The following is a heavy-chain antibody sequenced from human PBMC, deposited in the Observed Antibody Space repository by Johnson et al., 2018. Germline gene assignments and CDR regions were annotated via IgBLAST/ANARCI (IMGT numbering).Heavy chain of an antibody. V-gene: IGHV1-8*01. CDR1: GYTFTSYD. CDR2: MNPNRGNT. D-gene: IGHD4-23*01. J-gene: IGHJ6*02. CDR3: ARGRRVVSGMDV. Sequence: QVQLVQSGAEVTKPGASVKVSCKASGYTFTSYDINWVRQATGQGLEWMGWMNPNRGNTGYAKKFQGRVTMTRNTSISTAYMELSSLRSEDTAVYYCARGRRVVSGMDVWGQGTTVTVSS.